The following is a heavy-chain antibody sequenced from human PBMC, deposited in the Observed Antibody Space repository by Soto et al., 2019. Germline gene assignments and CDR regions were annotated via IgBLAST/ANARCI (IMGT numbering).Heavy chain of an antibody. D-gene: IGHD2-2*01. CDR2: IISIFGTA. V-gene: IGHV1-69*12. Sequence: QVQLVQSGAEVKKPGSSVKVSCKASGGTFSSYAISWVRQAPGQGLEWMGGIISIFGTANYAQKFQGRVTITADESPSTAYMELSSLRSEDTAVYYCARHVPAAGYFYGMDVWGHGTTVTVSS. J-gene: IGHJ6*02. CDR3: ARHVPAAGYFYGMDV. CDR1: GGTFSSYA.